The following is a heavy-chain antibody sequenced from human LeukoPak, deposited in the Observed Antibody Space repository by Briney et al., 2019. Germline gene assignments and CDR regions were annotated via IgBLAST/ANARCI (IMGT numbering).Heavy chain of an antibody. CDR2: IYTSGST. Sequence: SETLSLTCTVSGGAISSYHWSWIRQPAGKGLEWIGRIYTSGSTNYNPSLKSRVTMSVDTSKNQFPLKLSSLTAADTAVYYCARVGDYALKDWGQGTLVTVSS. D-gene: IGHD3-16*01. CDR1: GGAISSYH. V-gene: IGHV4-4*07. J-gene: IGHJ4*02. CDR3: ARVGDYALKD.